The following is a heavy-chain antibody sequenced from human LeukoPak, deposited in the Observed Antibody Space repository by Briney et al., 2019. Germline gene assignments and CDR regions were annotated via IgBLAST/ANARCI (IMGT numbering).Heavy chain of an antibody. D-gene: IGHD4-17*01. V-gene: IGHV4-39*01. CDR3: ARQTVHQSEGWFDP. CDR1: GGSISSSSYY. Sequence: SETLSLTCTVSGGSISSSSYYWGWIRQPPGKGLEWIGSIYYSGSTYYNPSLKSRVTISVDTSKNQFSLKLSSVTAADTAVYYCARQTVHQSEGWFDPWGQGTLVTVSS. J-gene: IGHJ5*02. CDR2: IYYSGST.